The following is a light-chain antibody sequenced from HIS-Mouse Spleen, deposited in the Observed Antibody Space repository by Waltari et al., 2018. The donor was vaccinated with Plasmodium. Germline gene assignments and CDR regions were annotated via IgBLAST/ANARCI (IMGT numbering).Light chain of an antibody. Sequence: SYRATPSMSSNLAWYQQKPGQAPRLLIYCASTRETGIPDRFSGSGSGTEFTLTISSLQSEDFAVYYCQQYNSCPYTFGPGTKLEIK. CDR3: QQYNSCPYT. CDR1: PSMSSN. CDR2: CAS. J-gene: IGKJ2*01. V-gene: IGKV3-15*01.